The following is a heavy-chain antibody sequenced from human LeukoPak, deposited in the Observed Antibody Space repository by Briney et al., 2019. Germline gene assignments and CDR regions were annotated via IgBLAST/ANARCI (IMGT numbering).Heavy chain of an antibody. CDR1: GYTSTSCD. J-gene: IGHJ4*02. CDR2: MNPNSGNT. Sequence: GASVKVSCKASGYTSTSCDINWVRQATGQGLEWMGWMNPNSGNTGYGQSFQGRITMTRDISMGTAYMELSNLTSEDTAIYYCTRGSSGRRDNWGQGTLVTVSA. CDR3: TRGSSGRRDN. D-gene: IGHD6-19*01. V-gene: IGHV1-8*01.